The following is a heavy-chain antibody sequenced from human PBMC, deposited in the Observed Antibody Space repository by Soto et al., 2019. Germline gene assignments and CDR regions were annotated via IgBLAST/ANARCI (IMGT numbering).Heavy chain of an antibody. V-gene: IGHV1-46*01. J-gene: IGHJ4*02. Sequence: ASVKVSCKASGDALTSNYMHWVRQAPGQGPEWVGIINPSGGSTSYAQNFQGRITMTSDTSTNTVYMELSSLRSDDTAVYYCARALPRIAASREGDYWGQGTLVTVSS. CDR3: ARALPRIAASREGDY. CDR2: INPSGGST. D-gene: IGHD6-6*01. CDR1: GDALTSNY.